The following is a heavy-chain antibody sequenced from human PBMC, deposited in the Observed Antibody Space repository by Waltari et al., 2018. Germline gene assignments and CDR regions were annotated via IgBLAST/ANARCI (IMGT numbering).Heavy chain of an antibody. CDR2: INHRGST. CDR3: ARGAYGDYSKYFQH. D-gene: IGHD4-17*01. Sequence: QVQLQQWGAGLLKPSGTLSLTCAVYGGAFSGYYWSWVRQPPGKGLEWIGEINHRGSTNYNPSLKSRVTFSVDTSKNQFSLKLRSVTAADTAVYYCARGAYGDYSKYFQHWGQGTLVTVSS. CDR1: GGAFSGYY. V-gene: IGHV4-34*01. J-gene: IGHJ1*01.